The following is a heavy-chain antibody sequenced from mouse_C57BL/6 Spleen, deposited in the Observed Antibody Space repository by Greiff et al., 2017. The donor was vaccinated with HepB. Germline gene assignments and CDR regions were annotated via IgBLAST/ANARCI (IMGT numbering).Heavy chain of an antibody. CDR1: GFTFTDYY. CDR3: ARYDGEGFAY. D-gene: IGHD1-2*01. V-gene: IGHV7-3*01. J-gene: IGHJ3*01. CDR2: IRNKANGYTT. Sequence: EVKVVESGGGLVQPGGSLSLSCAASGFTFTDYYMSWVRQPPGKALEWLGFIRNKANGYTTEYSASVKGRFTISRDNSQSILYLQMNALRAEDSATYYCARYDGEGFAYWGQGTLVTVSA.